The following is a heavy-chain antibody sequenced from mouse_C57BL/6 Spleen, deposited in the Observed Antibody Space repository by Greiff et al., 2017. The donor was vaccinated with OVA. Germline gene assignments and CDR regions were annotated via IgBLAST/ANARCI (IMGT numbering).Heavy chain of an antibody. V-gene: IGHV1-55*01. CDR3: ARRDYGDYYAMDY. D-gene: IGHD2-4*01. J-gene: IGHJ4*01. CDR2: IYPGSGST. CDR1: GYTFTSYW. Sequence: QVQLQQPGAELVKPGASVKMSCKASGYTFTSYWITWVKQRPGQGLEWIGDIYPGSGSTNYNEKFKSKATLTVDTSSSTAYMQLSSLTSEDSAVYYCARRDYGDYYAMDYWGQGTSVTVSS.